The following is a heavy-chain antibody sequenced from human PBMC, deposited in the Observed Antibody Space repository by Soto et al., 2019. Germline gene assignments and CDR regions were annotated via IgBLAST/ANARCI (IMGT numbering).Heavy chain of an antibody. CDR1: GDTFSSYA. J-gene: IGHJ4*02. Sequence: QVQLVQSGAEVKRPGSSVKVSCKASGDTFSSYAISWVRQAPGQGLEWMGGIIPIFGTANYAQKFQGRVTITADESTSTAYMELSSLRSEDTAVYYCARFDPDVDTAMVTGFDYWGQGTLVTVSS. CDR3: ARFDPDVDTAMVTGFDY. CDR2: IIPIFGTA. D-gene: IGHD5-18*01. V-gene: IGHV1-69*01.